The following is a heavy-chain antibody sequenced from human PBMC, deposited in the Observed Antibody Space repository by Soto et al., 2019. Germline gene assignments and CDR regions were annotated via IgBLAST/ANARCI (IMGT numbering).Heavy chain of an antibody. D-gene: IGHD5-12*01. J-gene: IGHJ6*02. CDR1: GFTFSSYG. V-gene: IGHV3-33*01. Sequence: GGSLRLSXAASGFTFSSYGMHWVRQAPGKGLEWVAVIWYDGSNKYYADSVKGRFTISRDNSKDTLYLQMNSLRAEDTAVYYCARDFNSGAYGMDVWGQGTTVTVSS. CDR3: ARDFNSGAYGMDV. CDR2: IWYDGSNK.